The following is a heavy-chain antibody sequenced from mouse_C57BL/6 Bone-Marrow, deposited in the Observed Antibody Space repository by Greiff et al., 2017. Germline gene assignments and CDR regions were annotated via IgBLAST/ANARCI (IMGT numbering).Heavy chain of an antibody. Sequence: VQLQQSGAELVRPGTSVKVSCKASGYAFTNYLIEWVKQRPGQGLEWIGVINPGSGGTNYNEKFKGKATLTVNKSSSTAYMQLSSLTSEDSAVYFCARSKNWDSWFAYWGQGTLVTVSA. V-gene: IGHV1-54*01. J-gene: IGHJ3*01. CDR2: INPGSGGT. CDR1: GYAFTNYL. CDR3: ARSKNWDSWFAY. D-gene: IGHD4-1*01.